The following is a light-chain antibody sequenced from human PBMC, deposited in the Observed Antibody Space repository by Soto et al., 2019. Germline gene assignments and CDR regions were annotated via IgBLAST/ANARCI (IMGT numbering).Light chain of an antibody. CDR1: QDISHY. J-gene: IGKJ4*01. V-gene: IGKV1-27*01. Sequence: DIQLTQSPSSLSASLGDRITITCRPSQDISHYLAWYQQKPGKAPKLLIYAASTLQSGVPPRFSGSRSGTDFTLTISRLLPEDVATYYCQKYYFAPLTFGGGTKVDIK. CDR2: AAS. CDR3: QKYYFAPLT.